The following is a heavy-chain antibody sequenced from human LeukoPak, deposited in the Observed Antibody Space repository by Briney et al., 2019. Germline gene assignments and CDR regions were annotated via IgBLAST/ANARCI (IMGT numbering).Heavy chain of an antibody. CDR1: GFTFSTYA. V-gene: IGHV3-30*04. CDR3: ARGPWMVGTITAFDY. CDR2: ISYDGSNK. D-gene: IGHD5-12*01. J-gene: IGHJ4*02. Sequence: LPGGSLRLSCAASGFTFSTYAMHWVRQAPGKGLEWVAVISYDGSNKYYADSVKGRFTISRDNPKNTLYLQMNSLRADDTAIYFCARGPWMVGTITAFDYWGQGTPVTVSS.